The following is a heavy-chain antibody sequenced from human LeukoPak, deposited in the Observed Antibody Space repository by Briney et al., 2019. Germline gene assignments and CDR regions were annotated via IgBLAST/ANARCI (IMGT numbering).Heavy chain of an antibody. Sequence: SETLSLTCTVSGGSISSYYWSWIRQPPGKGLEWIGEINHSGSTNYNPSLKSRVTISVDTSKNQFSLKLSSVTAADTAVYYCARAQAPALLWFGESYFDYWGQGTLVTVSS. CDR3: ARAQAPALLWFGESYFDY. V-gene: IGHV4-34*01. J-gene: IGHJ4*02. D-gene: IGHD3-10*01. CDR1: GGSISSYY. CDR2: INHSGST.